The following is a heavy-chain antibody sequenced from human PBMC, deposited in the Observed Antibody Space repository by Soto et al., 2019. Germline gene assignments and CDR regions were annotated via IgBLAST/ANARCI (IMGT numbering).Heavy chain of an antibody. CDR3: ATSRPVGGWLQFPYYFDL. J-gene: IGHJ4*02. D-gene: IGHD5-12*01. CDR1: GFTISDYY. CDR2: ITSSSSYT. V-gene: IGHV3-11*05. Sequence: QEQLVESGGDLVQPGGSLRLSCAASGFTISDYYMSWIRQAPGKGLEWISYITSSSSYTSYADSVKGRFTISRDNARNSLYLQMNSLTAEDTAVYYCATSRPVGGWLQFPYYFDLWGQGALVTVSS.